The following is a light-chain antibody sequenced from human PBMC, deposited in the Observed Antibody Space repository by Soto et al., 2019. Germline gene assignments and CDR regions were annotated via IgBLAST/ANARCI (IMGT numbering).Light chain of an antibody. CDR2: GAS. Sequence: EIVMTQSPATLSVSPGERATLSCRASQSVSNNLAWYQQKPGQAPRLLIYGASTRATGIPARFSGSGSGTEFTHTISSLQSEDFAVYYCQQYNNWLTFGGGTKVEIK. CDR1: QSVSNN. CDR3: QQYNNWLT. V-gene: IGKV3D-15*01. J-gene: IGKJ4*01.